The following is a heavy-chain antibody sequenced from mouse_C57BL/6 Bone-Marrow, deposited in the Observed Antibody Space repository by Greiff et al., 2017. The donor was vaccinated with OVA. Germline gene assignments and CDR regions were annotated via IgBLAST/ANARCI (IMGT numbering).Heavy chain of an antibody. CDR3: ARRHLSSLYSMDY. CDR1: GYTFTSYW. V-gene: IGHV1-55*01. Sequence: QVQLKESGAELVKPGASVKLSCKASGYTFTSYWITWVKQRPGQGLEWIGDIYPGSGSTNYNEKFKSKATLTVDTASSTAYMQLSSLTSEDSAVYYCARRHLSSLYSMDYWGQGTSVTVSS. J-gene: IGHJ4*01. CDR2: IYPGSGST. D-gene: IGHD3-2*02.